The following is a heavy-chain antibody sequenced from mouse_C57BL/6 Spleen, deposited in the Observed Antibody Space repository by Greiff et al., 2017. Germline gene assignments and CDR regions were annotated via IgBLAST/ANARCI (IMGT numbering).Heavy chain of an antibody. D-gene: IGHD3-1*01. J-gene: IGHJ4*01. CDR3: TRSGIYYAMDY. CDR1: GYTFTSYW. V-gene: IGHV1-52*01. Sequence: QVQLQQPGAELVRPGSSVKLSCKASGYTFTSYWMHWVKQRPIQGLEWIGNIDPSDSETHYNQKFKDKATLTVDKSSSTAYMQLSSLTSEDSAVYDCTRSGIYYAMDYWGQGTSVTVSS. CDR2: IDPSDSET.